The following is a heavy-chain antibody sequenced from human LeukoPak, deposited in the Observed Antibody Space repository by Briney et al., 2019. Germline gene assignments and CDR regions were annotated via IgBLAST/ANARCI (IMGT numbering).Heavy chain of an antibody. Sequence: PSETLSLTCTVSGGSISSYYWSWIRQPPGKGLEWIGYIYYSGSTNYNPSLKSRVTISVDTSKNQFSLKLSSVTAADTAVYYCARGNDAGWWELLDVWGQGTLVTVSS. D-gene: IGHD1-26*01. V-gene: IGHV4-59*01. CDR2: IYYSGST. CDR1: GGSISSYY. CDR3: ARGNDAGWWELLDV. J-gene: IGHJ4*02.